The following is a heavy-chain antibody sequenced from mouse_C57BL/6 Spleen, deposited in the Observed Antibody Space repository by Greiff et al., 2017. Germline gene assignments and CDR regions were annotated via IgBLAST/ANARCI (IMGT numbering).Heavy chain of an antibody. CDR3: AKGDDYDPFAY. V-gene: IGHV1-26*01. CDR2: INPNNGGT. Sequence: VQLQQSGPELVKPGASVKISCKASGYTFTEYYMNWVKQSHGKSLEWIGDINPNNGGTSYNQKFKGKATLTVDKSSSTAYMELRSLTSEDSAVYYCAKGDDYDPFAYWGQGTLVTVSA. CDR1: GYTFTEYY. D-gene: IGHD2-4*01. J-gene: IGHJ3*01.